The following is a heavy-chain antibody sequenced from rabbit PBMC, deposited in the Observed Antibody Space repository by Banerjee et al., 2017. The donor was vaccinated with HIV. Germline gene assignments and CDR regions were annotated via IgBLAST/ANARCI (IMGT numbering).Heavy chain of an antibody. V-gene: IGHV1S40*01. D-gene: IGHD6-1*01. Sequence: QSLEESGGDLVKPGASLTLTCTASGFSFSSSYYMSWVRQAPGKGLEWIGYIHTGSGSTDYASWVNGRFSISKTSSTTVTLQMTSLTAADTATYFCARGYTYDYAGYAYALNLWGQGTLVTVS. J-gene: IGHJ4*01. CDR3: ARGYTYDYAGYAYALNL. CDR1: GFSFSSSYY. CDR2: IHTGSGST.